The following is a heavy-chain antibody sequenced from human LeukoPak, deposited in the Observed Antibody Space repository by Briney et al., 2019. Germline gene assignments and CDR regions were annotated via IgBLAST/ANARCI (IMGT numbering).Heavy chain of an antibody. J-gene: IGHJ6*02. CDR2: IYSGGTT. CDR1: GFTVSSNY. D-gene: IGHD3-16*01. CDR3: ARRGHYYYGMDV. Sequence: GGSLRLSCAASGFTVSSNYMSWVRQAPGKGLEWVSVIYSGGTTYYADSVKGRFITSRDNSKNTLYLQMNSLRAEDTAVYYCARRGHYYYGMDVWGQGTTVTVSS. V-gene: IGHV3-66*04.